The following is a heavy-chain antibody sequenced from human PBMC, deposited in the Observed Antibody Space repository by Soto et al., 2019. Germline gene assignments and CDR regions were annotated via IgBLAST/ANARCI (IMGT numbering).Heavy chain of an antibody. D-gene: IGHD6-13*01. V-gene: IGHV3-74*01. CDR1: GFIFTNFW. CDR2: IDTSGSST. J-gene: IGHJ4*02. Sequence: PGGSLRLSCEASGFIFTNFWMHWVRQVPGKGLVWVSRIDTSGSSTSYADSVKGRFTISRDNAKNTVSLQMNSLRAEDTGVYYCAKDSWYFDLWSQGSQVT. CDR3: AKDSWYFDL.